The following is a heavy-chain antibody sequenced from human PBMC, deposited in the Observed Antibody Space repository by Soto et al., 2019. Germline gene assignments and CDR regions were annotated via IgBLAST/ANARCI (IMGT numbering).Heavy chain of an antibody. CDR3: ARYSSSSGYYYYGMDV. J-gene: IGHJ6*02. CDR1: GFTFSSYW. D-gene: IGHD6-6*01. V-gene: IGHV3-7*01. CDR2: IKRDGSEK. Sequence: GGSLRLSCAASGFTFSSYWMSWVRQAPGKGLEWVANIKRDGSEKYYVDSVKGRFTISRDNAKNSLYLQMNSLRAEDTAVYYCARYSSSSGYYYYGMDVWGQGTTVTVSS.